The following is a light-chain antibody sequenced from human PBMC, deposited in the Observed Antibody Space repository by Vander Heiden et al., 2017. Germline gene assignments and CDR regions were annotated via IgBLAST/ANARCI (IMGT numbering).Light chain of an antibody. J-gene: IGLJ1*01. CDR1: SSNIGRNT. CDR2: NVG. V-gene: IGLV1-44*01. CDR3: ASWDDSLNAYV. Sequence: QSVLAQPPSASGTPGQTVTSSCSGSSSNIGRNTVNWYKQLPGTAPDLLIYNVGQWPSGVPGRVSGSKSGASASLAISDLQSDDEADYYCASWDDSLNAYVFGSGTKVILL.